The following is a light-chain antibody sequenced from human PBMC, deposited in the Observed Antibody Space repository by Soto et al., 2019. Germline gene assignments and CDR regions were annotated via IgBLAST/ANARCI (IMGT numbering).Light chain of an antibody. CDR2: GAS. CDR1: QSVSTRS. Sequence: EIVLTQSPGTLSLSPGERATLSCRASQSVSTRSLAWYQQKPRQAPRLLIYGASTRATGIPARFSGSGSGTEFTLTISSLQSEDFAVYYCQQYNNWPPLTFGGGTKVDIK. CDR3: QQYNNWPPLT. J-gene: IGKJ4*01. V-gene: IGKV3-15*01.